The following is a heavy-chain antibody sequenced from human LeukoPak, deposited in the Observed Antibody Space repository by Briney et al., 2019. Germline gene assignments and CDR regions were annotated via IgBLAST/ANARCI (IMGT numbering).Heavy chain of an antibody. D-gene: IGHD3-10*01. J-gene: IGHJ5*02. V-gene: IGHV4-59*01. CDR1: GGSISSYY. CDR2: IYYSGST. Sequence: SETLSLTCTVSGGSISSYYWSWIRQPPGEGLEWIGYIYYSGSTNYNPSLKSRVTISVDTSKNQFSLKLSSVTAADTAVYYCARVIDYYGSGSPNWFDPWGQGTLVTVSS. CDR3: ARVIDYYGSGSPNWFDP.